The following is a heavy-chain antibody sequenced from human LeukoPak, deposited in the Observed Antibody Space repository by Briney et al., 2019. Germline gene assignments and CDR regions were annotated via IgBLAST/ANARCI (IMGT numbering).Heavy chain of an antibody. J-gene: IGHJ4*02. CDR1: GFTFGDHA. D-gene: IGHD6-13*01. V-gene: IGHV3-49*04. CDR2: IRSKAYGGTT. CDR3: TTWGSSSWYYFDY. Sequence: PGGSLRLSCTASGFTFGDHAMSWVRQAPGKGLEWVGFIRSKAYGGTTEYAATVKGRFTISRGDSKSIAYLQMNSLKTEDTAVYYCTTWGSSSWYYFDYWGQGTLVTVSS.